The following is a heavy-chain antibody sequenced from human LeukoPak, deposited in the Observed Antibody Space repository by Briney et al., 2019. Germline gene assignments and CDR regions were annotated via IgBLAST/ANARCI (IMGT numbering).Heavy chain of an antibody. CDR2: MSNDGSDK. CDR1: GFSFITYG. J-gene: IGHJ6*04. D-gene: IGHD1-26*01. CDR3: AKGLSGSYYYHMDV. Sequence: HPGGSLRLSCAEFGFSFITYGMHWVRQAPGKGLEWVAFMSNDGSDKLYRDSVKGRFTISRDNSKNTLYLQMTRLRDDDTAVYFCAKGLSGSYYYHMDVWGKGTTVTVSS. V-gene: IGHV3-30*02.